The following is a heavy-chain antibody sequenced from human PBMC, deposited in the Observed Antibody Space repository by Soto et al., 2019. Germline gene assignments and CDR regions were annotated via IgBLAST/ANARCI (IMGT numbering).Heavy chain of an antibody. CDR3: ARDMTRTVVPYCDF. V-gene: IGHV1-69*06. CDR1: GGTFSNYV. J-gene: IGHJ4*02. D-gene: IGHD1-7*01. CDR2: IIPISGAA. Sequence: QVQLVQSGAEVKKPGSSVKVSCKASGGTFSNYVVNWVRQAPGQGLEWMGRIIPISGAANYAQKFQGRVTIPADKSTSTSDMALSRLRAEDTAVYYCARDMTRTVVPYCDFWGQGTLVTVSS.